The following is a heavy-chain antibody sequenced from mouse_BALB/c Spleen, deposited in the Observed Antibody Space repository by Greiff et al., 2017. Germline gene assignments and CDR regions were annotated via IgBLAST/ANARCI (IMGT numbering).Heavy chain of an antibody. V-gene: IGHV1-15*01. CDR3: TRGGFAY. CDR2: IDPETGGT. CDR1: GYTFTDYE. J-gene: IGHJ3*01. Sequence: QVQLQQSGAELVRPWASVTLSCKASGYTFTDYEMHWVKQTPVHGLEWIGAIDPETGGTAYNQKFKGKATLTADISSSTAYMELRSLTSEDSAVYYCTRGGFAYWGQGTLVTVSA.